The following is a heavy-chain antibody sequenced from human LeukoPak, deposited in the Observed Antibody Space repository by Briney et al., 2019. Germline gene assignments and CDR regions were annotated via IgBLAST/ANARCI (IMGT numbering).Heavy chain of an antibody. V-gene: IGHV1-2*02. CDR3: ARGAGPKAFDV. Sequence: EASVKASCKPSGYTFTGNHLHWVRQAPGQGLEWMGWINPNNGGTSFAQNFQGRVTLTRDTSISTAYMELSTLRSDDTAVYYCARGAGPKAFDVWGQGTMVTVST. J-gene: IGHJ3*01. CDR2: INPNNGGT. CDR1: GYTFTGNH.